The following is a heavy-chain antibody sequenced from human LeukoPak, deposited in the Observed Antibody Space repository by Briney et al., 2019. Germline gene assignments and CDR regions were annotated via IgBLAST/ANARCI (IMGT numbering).Heavy chain of an antibody. CDR3: ATEYSSSSGDY. Sequence: ASVKVSCKASGYTFTGYYMHWVRQAPGQGLEWMGRINPNSGGTNYAQKFQGRVTITADESTSTAYMELSSLRSEDTAVYYCATEYSSSSGDYWGQGTLVTVSS. CDR1: GYTFTGYY. D-gene: IGHD6-6*01. V-gene: IGHV1-2*06. J-gene: IGHJ4*02. CDR2: INPNSGGT.